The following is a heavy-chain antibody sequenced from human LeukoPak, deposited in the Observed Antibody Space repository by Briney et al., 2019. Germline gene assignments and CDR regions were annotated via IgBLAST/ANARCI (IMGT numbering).Heavy chain of an antibody. CDR3: ANRRGTAMLFDY. J-gene: IGHJ4*02. CDR2: ISGSDAGT. CDR1: GFTFNNYA. V-gene: IGHV3-23*01. Sequence: GSLRLSCAASGFTFNNYAMSWVRQAPGKGLEWVSAISGSDAGTYYADSVKGRFTISRDNSKNTLYLQMNSLRAGDAAVYYCANRRGTAMLFDYWGQGTLVTVSS. D-gene: IGHD5-18*01.